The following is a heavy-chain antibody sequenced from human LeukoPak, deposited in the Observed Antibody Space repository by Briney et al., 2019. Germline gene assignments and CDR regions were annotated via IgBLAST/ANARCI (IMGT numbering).Heavy chain of an antibody. CDR2: ISYDGSNK. CDR3: AGDYYDSSGKDAFGI. CDR1: GFTFSSYA. Sequence: GRSLRLSCAASGFTFSSYAMHWVRQAPGKGLEWVAVISYDGSNKYYADSVKGRFTISRDNSKNTLYLQMNSLRAEDTAVYYCAGDYYDSSGKDAFGIWGQGTMVTVSS. V-gene: IGHV3-30-3*01. D-gene: IGHD3-22*01. J-gene: IGHJ3*02.